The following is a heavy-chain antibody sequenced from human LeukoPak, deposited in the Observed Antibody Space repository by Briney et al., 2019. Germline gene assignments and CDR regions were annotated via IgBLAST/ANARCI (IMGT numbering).Heavy chain of an antibody. CDR1: GGSISGYY. Sequence: SETLSLTCTVSGGSISGYYWSWIRQPPGKGLERIGYIYYSGSTNYNPSLKSRVTISVDTSKNQFSLKLSSVTAADTAIYFCARDPIGSGGTIDYWGQGTLVTVSS. D-gene: IGHD6-19*01. J-gene: IGHJ4*02. V-gene: IGHV4-59*01. CDR3: ARDPIGSGGTIDY. CDR2: IYYSGST.